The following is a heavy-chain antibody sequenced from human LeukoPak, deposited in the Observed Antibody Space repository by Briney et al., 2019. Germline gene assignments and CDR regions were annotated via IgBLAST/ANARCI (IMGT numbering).Heavy chain of an antibody. D-gene: IGHD1-26*01. CDR3: ARAEWELLNAFDI. V-gene: IGHV3-9*01. CDR1: GFTFDDYA. CDR2: ISWNSGSI. J-gene: IGHJ3*02. Sequence: GGSLRLSCAASGFTFDDYAMHWVRQAPGKGLEWVSGISWNSGSIGYADSVKGRFTISRDNAKNSLYLQMHSLRAEDTAVYYXARAEWELLNAFDIWGQGTMVTVSS.